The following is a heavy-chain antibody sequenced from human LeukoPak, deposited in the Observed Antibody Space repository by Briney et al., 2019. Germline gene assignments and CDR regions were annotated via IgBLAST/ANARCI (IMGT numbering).Heavy chain of an antibody. CDR2: IRYDGSNK. CDR3: AKVWEAYCGGDCYTYYMDV. V-gene: IGHV3-30*02. CDR1: RFTFSSYG. D-gene: IGHD2-21*01. J-gene: IGHJ6*03. Sequence: QPGGSLRLSCAASRFTFSSYGMHWVRQAPGKGLKWVAFIRYDGSNKYYADSVKGRFTISRDNSKNTLYLQMNSLRAEDTAVYYCAKVWEAYCGGDCYTYYMDVWGKGTTVTVSS.